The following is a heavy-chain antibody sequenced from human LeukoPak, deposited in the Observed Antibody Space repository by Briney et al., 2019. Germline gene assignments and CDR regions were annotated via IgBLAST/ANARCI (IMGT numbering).Heavy chain of an antibody. J-gene: IGHJ4*02. D-gene: IGHD2-2*02. CDR3: ARVRDCSSTSCYTLRP. CDR1: GGSFSGYY. V-gene: IGHV4-34*01. Sequence: SETLSLTCAVYGGSFSGYYWSWIRQPPGKGLEWIGEINHSGSTNYNPSLKSRVTISVDTSKNQFSLKLSSVTAADTAVYYCARVRDCSSTSCYTLRPWGRGTLVTVSS. CDR2: INHSGST.